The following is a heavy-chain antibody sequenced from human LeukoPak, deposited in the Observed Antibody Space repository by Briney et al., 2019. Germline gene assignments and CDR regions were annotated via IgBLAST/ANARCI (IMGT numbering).Heavy chain of an antibody. CDR2: ISSGGGSP. CDR1: GFTVSSNY. Sequence: GGSLRLSCAASGFTVSSNYMSWVRQAPGKGLEWVSAISSGGGSPYYADSVKGRFTISRDNSKNTLYLQMNSLRAEDTAVYYCAKRDCSGGSCRTTTFDYWGQGTLVTVSS. CDR3: AKRDCSGGSCRTTTFDY. D-gene: IGHD2-15*01. V-gene: IGHV3-23*01. J-gene: IGHJ4*02.